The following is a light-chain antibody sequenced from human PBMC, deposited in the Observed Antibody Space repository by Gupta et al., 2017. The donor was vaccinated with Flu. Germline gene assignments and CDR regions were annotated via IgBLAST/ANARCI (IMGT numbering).Light chain of an antibody. Sequence: EIVLTQFPGTLSLSPGESATLSCRASQSVNRRYLTWYQQKPGQTPRPLIYGTSTRATGTPDRFSGSGSATDFTLSSSRLEPEDFAVYLCQQYCGSPAHTFGEGTKMEIK. V-gene: IGKV3-20*01. CDR2: GTS. J-gene: IGKJ2*01. CDR1: QSVNRRY. CDR3: QQYCGSPAHT.